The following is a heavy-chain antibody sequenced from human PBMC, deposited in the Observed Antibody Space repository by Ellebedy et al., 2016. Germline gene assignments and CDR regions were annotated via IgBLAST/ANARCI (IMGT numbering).Heavy chain of an antibody. CDR3: ARFLDKSESRSSLSPYYYGLDV. CDR1: GFTFSDYY. V-gene: IGHV3-11*03. D-gene: IGHD3-10*01. CDR2: ISSRSSYT. J-gene: IGHJ6*02. Sequence: GGSLRLSXEASGFTFSDYYMSWIRQAPGKGLEWVSYISSRSSYTNYADSVKGRFTISGDKAKNSLYLQMNSLRAEDTAVYYCARFLDKSESRSSLSPYYYGLDVWGRGTTVTVSS.